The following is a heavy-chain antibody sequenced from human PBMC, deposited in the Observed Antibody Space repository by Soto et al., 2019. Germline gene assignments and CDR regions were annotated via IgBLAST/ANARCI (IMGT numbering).Heavy chain of an antibody. D-gene: IGHD6-13*01. CDR2: ICYSGNT. V-gene: IGHV4-59*01. J-gene: IGHJ4*02. CDR1: GVSISSYY. Sequence: QVQLQESGPGLVKPSETLSLTCTVSGVSISSYYWSWIRQPPGKGLEWIGYICYSGNTNYNPSLKSRITISIDASKNQFSLELSSVTAADAAVYFCARGIGQQLPPLDWGQGTLVTVS. CDR3: ARGIGQQLPPLD.